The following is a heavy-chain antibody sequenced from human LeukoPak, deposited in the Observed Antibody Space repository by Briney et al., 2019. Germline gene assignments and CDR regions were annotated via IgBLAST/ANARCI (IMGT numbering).Heavy chain of an antibody. D-gene: IGHD3-10*01. V-gene: IGHV3-7*01. J-gene: IGHJ4*02. CDR3: VRDDRSDSGSYYDNY. CDR1: GFSFNNYW. Sequence: GGSLRLSCAASGFSFNNYWMGWVRQAPGKGLEYVGNIKQDGSEKYYVDSLKGRFTISRDNAKNSLYLQMNSLRVEDTAVYYCVRDDRSDSGSYYDNYWRQGTLVTVSS. CDR2: IKQDGSEK.